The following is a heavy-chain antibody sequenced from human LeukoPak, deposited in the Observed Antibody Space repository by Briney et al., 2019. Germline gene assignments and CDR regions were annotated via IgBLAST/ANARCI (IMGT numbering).Heavy chain of an antibody. CDR1: GYSISSGYY. CDR3: ARGLYYYDSSGSDY. V-gene: IGHV4-38-2*01. Sequence: SETLSLTCDVSGYSISSGYYWGWIRQPPGKGLEWIGSIYHSGSTYYNPSLKSRVTISVDTSKYQFSLKLSSVTAADTAVYYCARGLYYYDSSGSDYWGQGTLVTVSS. J-gene: IGHJ4*02. CDR2: IYHSGST. D-gene: IGHD3-22*01.